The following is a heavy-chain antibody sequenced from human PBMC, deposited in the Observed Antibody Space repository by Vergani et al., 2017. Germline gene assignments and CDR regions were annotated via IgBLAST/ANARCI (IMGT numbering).Heavy chain of an antibody. V-gene: IGHV1-2*02. CDR2: INPKSGDT. J-gene: IGHJ4*02. Sequence: QVQLIQSGAEVKKPGASVKVSCKASGYTFTDYYMHWVRQAPGQGLEWMGWINPKSGDTSLAQRFQDRVTMTRDTSIKTAYLEVSRLTSGDTAVYYCARDAYYYDSSGYYDYWGQGTLVTVSS. CDR3: ARDAYYYDSSGYYDY. D-gene: IGHD3-22*01. CDR1: GYTFTDYY.